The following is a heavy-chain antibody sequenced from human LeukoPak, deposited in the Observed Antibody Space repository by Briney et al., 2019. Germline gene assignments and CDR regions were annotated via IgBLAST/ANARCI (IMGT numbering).Heavy chain of an antibody. J-gene: IGHJ4*02. CDR2: IHYSGSA. V-gene: IGHV4-34*01. Sequence: SETLSLTCAVYGGSFSGYYWTWIRQPPGKGLEWIGEIHYSGSATYNPSLKSRVTISVDTSKNQFSLMMNSVTAADTAVYYCARGQWFRAFWGRGTPVTVSS. CDR3: ARGQWFRAF. D-gene: IGHD3-10*01. CDR1: GGSFSGYY.